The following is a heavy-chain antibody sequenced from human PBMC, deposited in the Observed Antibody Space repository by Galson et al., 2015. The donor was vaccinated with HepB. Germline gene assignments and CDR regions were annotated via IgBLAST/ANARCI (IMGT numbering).Heavy chain of an antibody. Sequence: SVKVSCKASGGTFSSYAISWVRQAPGQGLEWMGGIIPILGIANYAQKFQGRVTITADKSTSTAYMELSSLRSEDTAVYYCAREGEERRLHYWGQGTLVTVSS. V-gene: IGHV1-69*10. CDR3: AREGEERRLHY. D-gene: IGHD1-1*01. J-gene: IGHJ4*02. CDR1: GGTFSSYA. CDR2: IIPILGIA.